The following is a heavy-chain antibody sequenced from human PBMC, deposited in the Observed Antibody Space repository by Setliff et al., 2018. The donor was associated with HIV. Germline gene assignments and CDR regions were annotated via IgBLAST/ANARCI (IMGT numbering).Heavy chain of an antibody. D-gene: IGHD1-1*01. Sequence: PSETLSLTCSVSGATIQYHAWSWMRQPPGKGLEWIGYVDYNGDTNYNPSPQSRVTISRDVSKSQVSLILKSATAAGTAVYYCTRGPRGTGAKPIDAFDVWGQGAVVTVSS. CDR3: TRGPRGTGAKPIDAFDV. V-gene: IGHV4-59*11. CDR1: GATIQYHA. J-gene: IGHJ3*01. CDR2: VDYNGDT.